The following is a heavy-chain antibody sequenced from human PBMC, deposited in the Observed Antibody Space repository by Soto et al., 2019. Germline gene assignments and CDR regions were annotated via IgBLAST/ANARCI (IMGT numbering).Heavy chain of an antibody. Sequence: SSVKVSCKAAGGTFSSYAISWVRQAPGQGLEWMGGIIPIFGTANYAQKFQGRVTITGDTSASTAYMELSSLRSEDTAVYYCERDQAGGSSSPSVHYYYHGQDVSAEGTTDPVSS. V-gene: IGHV1-69*06. J-gene: IGHJ6*04. CDR3: ERDQAGGSSSPSVHYYYHGQDV. CDR1: GGTFSSYA. D-gene: IGHD6-6*01. CDR2: IIPIFGTA.